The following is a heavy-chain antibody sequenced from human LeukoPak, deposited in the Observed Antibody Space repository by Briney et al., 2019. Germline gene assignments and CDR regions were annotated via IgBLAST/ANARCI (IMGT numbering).Heavy chain of an antibody. CDR2: INHSGST. D-gene: IGHD1-26*01. CDR3: ALIVGATNPIDY. J-gene: IGHJ4*02. Sequence: SETLSLTCAVYGGSFSGYYWSWIRQPPRKGLEWIGEINHSGSTNYNPSLKSRVTISVDTSKNQFSLKLSSVTAADTAVYYCALIVGATNPIDYWGQGTLVTVSS. CDR1: GGSFSGYY. V-gene: IGHV4-34*01.